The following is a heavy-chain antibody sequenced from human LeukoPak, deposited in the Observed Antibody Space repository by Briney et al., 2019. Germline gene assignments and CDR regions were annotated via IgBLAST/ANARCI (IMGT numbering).Heavy chain of an antibody. V-gene: IGHV3-7*01. J-gene: IGHJ4*02. CDR1: GFTFSSYW. CDR3: ARVDVYYDSSGYFGLNY. D-gene: IGHD3-22*01. Sequence: PGGSLRLSCAASGFTFSSYWMSWVRQAPGKGLEWVANIKQDGSEKYYVDSVKGRFTNSRDNAKNSLYLQMNSLRAEDTAVYYCARVDVYYDSSGYFGLNYWGQGTLVTVSS. CDR2: IKQDGSEK.